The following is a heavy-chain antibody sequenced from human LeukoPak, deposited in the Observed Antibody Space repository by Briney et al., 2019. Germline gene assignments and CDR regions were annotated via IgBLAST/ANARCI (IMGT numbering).Heavy chain of an antibody. J-gene: IGHJ4*02. V-gene: IGHV3-21*01. Sequence: GSLRLSCAASGFTFSSYSMNWVRQAPGKGLEWVSSISSSSSYIYYADSVKGRFTISRDNAKNSLYLQMNSLRAEDTSVYYCATEGRSTTPGYWGQGTLVIVSS. CDR2: ISSSSSYI. CDR3: ATEGRSTTPGY. CDR1: GFTFSSYS. D-gene: IGHD6-13*01.